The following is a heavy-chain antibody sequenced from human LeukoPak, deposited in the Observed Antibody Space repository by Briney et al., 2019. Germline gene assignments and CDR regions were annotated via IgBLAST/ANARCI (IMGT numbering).Heavy chain of an antibody. V-gene: IGHV1-46*01. CDR3: ARDYGPETLDY. CDR2: INPSGGST. J-gene: IGHJ4*02. D-gene: IGHD4-17*01. Sequence: ASVKVSCKASGYTFTNYYMHWVRQAPGQGLEWMGIINPSGGSTSYAQKFQGRVTMTRDMSTSTVYMELSSLRSEDTAVYYCARDYGPETLDYWGQGTLVTVSS. CDR1: GYTFTNYY.